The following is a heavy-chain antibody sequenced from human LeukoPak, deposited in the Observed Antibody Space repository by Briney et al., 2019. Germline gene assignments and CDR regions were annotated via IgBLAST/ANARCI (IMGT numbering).Heavy chain of an antibody. Sequence: ASVKVSCKASGYTFTGYYMHWVRRAPGQGLEWMGWINPNSGGTNYAQKFQGRVTMTRDTSISTAYMELSRLRSDDTAVYYCARDGTGDYSNYEFDYWGQGTLVTVSS. V-gene: IGHV1-2*02. D-gene: IGHD4-11*01. CDR2: INPNSGGT. CDR1: GYTFTGYY. J-gene: IGHJ4*02. CDR3: ARDGTGDYSNYEFDY.